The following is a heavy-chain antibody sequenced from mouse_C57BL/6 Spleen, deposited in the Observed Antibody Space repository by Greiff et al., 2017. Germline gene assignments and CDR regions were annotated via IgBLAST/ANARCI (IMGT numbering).Heavy chain of an antibody. V-gene: IGHV3-6*01. Sequence: EVQLQQSGPGLVKPSQSLSLTCSVTGYSITSGYYWNWIRQFPGNKLEWMGYISYDGSNNYNPSLKNRISITRDTSKNQFFLKLNSVTTEDTATYYCASYSNYGGFAYWGQGTLVTVSA. D-gene: IGHD2-5*01. CDR2: ISYDGSN. J-gene: IGHJ3*01. CDR1: GYSITSGYY. CDR3: ASYSNYGGFAY.